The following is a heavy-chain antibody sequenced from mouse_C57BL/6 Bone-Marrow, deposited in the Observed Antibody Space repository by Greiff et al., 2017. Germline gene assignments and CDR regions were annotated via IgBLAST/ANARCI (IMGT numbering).Heavy chain of an antibody. CDR2: INPSSGYT. V-gene: IGHV1-7*01. D-gene: IGHD1-1*01. Sequence: QVQLQQSGAELAKPGASVKLSCKASGYTFTSYWMHWVNQRPGPGLEWIGYINPSSGYTKYNQKFKDTATLTAAKSTSTAYMQRSSWTYEDSAVYYCAREYCGSGYFDVWGTGTTVTVSS. J-gene: IGHJ1*03. CDR1: GYTFTSYW. CDR3: AREYCGSGYFDV.